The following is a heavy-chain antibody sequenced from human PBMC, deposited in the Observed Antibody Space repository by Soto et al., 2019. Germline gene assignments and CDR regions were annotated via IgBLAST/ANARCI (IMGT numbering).Heavy chain of an antibody. Sequence: GGSLSLSCAASGFHFNHYTMSWVRQVPGKGLERISGINGGGGPTYYADAVKGRFTMSRDNSRNTLYLRINCLRAEDTAIYYCARGRGYSYGYPAWDFDYWGQGTLVTVSS. CDR2: INGGGGPT. D-gene: IGHD5-18*01. J-gene: IGHJ4*02. CDR3: ARGRGYSYGYPAWDFDY. V-gene: IGHV3-23*01. CDR1: GFHFNHYT.